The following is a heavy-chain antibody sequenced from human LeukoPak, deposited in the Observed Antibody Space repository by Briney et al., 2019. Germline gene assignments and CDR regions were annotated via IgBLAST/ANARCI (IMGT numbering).Heavy chain of an antibody. V-gene: IGHV3-11*04. CDR2: ISSSGSTI. CDR1: GFTFSDYY. CDR3: ARDLDDFWSGYSIDP. J-gene: IGHJ5*02. Sequence: GGSLRLSCAASGFTFSDYYMSWIRQAPGKGLEWVSYISSSGSTIYYADSVKGRFTISRDNAKNSLYLQMNSLRAEDTAVYYCARDLDDFWSGYSIDPWGQGTLVTVSS. D-gene: IGHD3-3*01.